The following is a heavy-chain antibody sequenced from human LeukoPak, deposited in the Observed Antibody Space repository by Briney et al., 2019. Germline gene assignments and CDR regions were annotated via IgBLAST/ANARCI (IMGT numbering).Heavy chain of an antibody. J-gene: IGHJ6*02. CDR3: ARVLHHYYGMDV. V-gene: IGHV3-21*01. CDR1: GFTFSAYS. CDR2: IDSTSSYI. Sequence: GGSLRLSCAASGFTFSAYSMNWVRQAPGKGLEWVSYIDSTSSYIYYTDSVKGRFTISRDNTKNSLYLQMSSLRAEDTALYYCARVLHHYYGMDVWGQGTTVTVSS.